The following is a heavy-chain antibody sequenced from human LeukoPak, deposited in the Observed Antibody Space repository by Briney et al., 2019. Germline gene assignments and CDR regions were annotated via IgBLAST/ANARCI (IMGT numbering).Heavy chain of an antibody. Sequence: SETLSLTCTVSGGSISSYYWSWIRQPPGKGLEWIACISNSWSTKYNPPLKSRVTISVDTSKNQLFLKLSSVTAADTAVYYCARDPYLTGKFDYWGQGTLVTLSS. CDR1: GGSISSYY. V-gene: IGHV4-59*01. D-gene: IGHD1-1*01. CDR3: ARDPYLTGKFDY. J-gene: IGHJ4*02. CDR2: ISNSWST.